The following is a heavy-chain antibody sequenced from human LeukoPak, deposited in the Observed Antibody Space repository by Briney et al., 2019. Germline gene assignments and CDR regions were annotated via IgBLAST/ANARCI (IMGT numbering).Heavy chain of an antibody. CDR3: ARGGQWLGHDY. CDR2: IYYSGST. Sequence: PSETLSLTCTVSGGSIRSYYWSWIRQPPGKGLEWIGYIYYSGSTNYNPSLKSRVTISVDTSKNQFSLKLSFVTAADTAVYYCARGGQWLGHDYWGQGTLVTVSS. D-gene: IGHD6-19*01. V-gene: IGHV4-59*01. J-gene: IGHJ4*02. CDR1: GGSIRSYY.